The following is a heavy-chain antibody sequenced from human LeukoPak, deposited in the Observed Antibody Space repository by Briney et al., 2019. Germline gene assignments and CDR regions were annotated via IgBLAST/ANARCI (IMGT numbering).Heavy chain of an antibody. CDR2: ISYDGSNK. V-gene: IGHV3-30-3*01. CDR1: GFTFSSYA. J-gene: IGHJ4*02. CDR3: ARGDNYYDSSGYYLGY. Sequence: PGRSLRLSCAASGFTFSSYAMHWGRQAPGKGLEWVAVISYDGSNKYYADSVKGRFTIARDNSKNTMYLQMNSLRAEDTAVYYCARGDNYYDSSGYYLGYWGQGTLVTVSS. D-gene: IGHD3-22*01.